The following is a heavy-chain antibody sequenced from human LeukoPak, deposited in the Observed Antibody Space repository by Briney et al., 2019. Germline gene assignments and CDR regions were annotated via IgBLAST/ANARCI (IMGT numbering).Heavy chain of an antibody. D-gene: IGHD1-7*01. CDR2: IYHSGTT. CDR3: ARNYVDYYYYMDV. V-gene: IGHV4-4*02. Sequence: SGTLSLTCAVSGGSISSSNWWSWVRQPPGKGLEWIGEIYHSGTTYYNPSLVSRVTISVDTSKNQFSLKLSSVTAADTAVYYCARNYVDYYYYMDVWGKGTTVAVSS. CDR1: GGSISSSNW. J-gene: IGHJ6*03.